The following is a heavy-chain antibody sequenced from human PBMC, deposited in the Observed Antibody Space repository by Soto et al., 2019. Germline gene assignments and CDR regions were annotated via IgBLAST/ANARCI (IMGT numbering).Heavy chain of an antibody. D-gene: IGHD2-15*01. CDR2: IYYSGST. CDR1: GGSISSGGYY. Sequence: SETLSLTCTVSGGSISSGGYYWSWIRQHPGKGLEWIGYIYYSGSTYYNPSLKSRVTISVDKSKNQFSLKLSSVTAADTAVYYCARGISGGRHFDYWGQGTLVTVSS. J-gene: IGHJ4*02. V-gene: IGHV4-31*03. CDR3: ARGISGGRHFDY.